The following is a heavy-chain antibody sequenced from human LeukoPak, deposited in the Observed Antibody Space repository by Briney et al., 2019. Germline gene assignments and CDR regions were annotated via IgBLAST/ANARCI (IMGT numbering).Heavy chain of an antibody. V-gene: IGHV4-38-2*02. CDR1: GYSISSGYY. D-gene: IGHD3-10*01. CDR3: ARGGYYGSGNDFRFDP. J-gene: IGHJ5*02. CDR2: IYHSGST. Sequence: SETLSLTCTVSGYSISSGYYWGWIRQPPGKGLEWIGSIYHSGSTYYNPSLKSRVTISVDTSKNQFSLKLSSVTAADTAVYYCARGGYYGSGNDFRFDPWGQGTLVTVSS.